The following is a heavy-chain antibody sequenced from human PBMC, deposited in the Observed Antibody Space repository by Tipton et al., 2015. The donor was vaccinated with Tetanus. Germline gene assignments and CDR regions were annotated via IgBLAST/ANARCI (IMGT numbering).Heavy chain of an antibody. V-gene: IGHV1-69*06. Sequence: QLVQSGPEVKKPGSSVKVSCKASGVTLSSIAVSWVRQAPGQGLEWLGGIIPMFDTANHAQKFQGRVTITADKSTSTAYMELSSLRYDDTAVYYCAIGVSAASAIDYWGQGTQVTVSS. CDR3: AIGVSAASAIDY. J-gene: IGHJ4*02. CDR2: IIPMFDTA. D-gene: IGHD3-16*01. CDR1: GVTLSSIA.